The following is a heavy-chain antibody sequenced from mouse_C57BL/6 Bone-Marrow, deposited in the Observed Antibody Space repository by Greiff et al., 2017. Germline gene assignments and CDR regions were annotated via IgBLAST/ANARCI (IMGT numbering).Heavy chain of an antibody. CDR1: GYTFTDYY. J-gene: IGHJ3*01. V-gene: IGHV1-26*01. Sequence: VQLQQSGPELVKPGASVKISCKASGYTFTDYYMNWVKQSHGKSLEWIGDINPNNGGTSYNQKFKGKATLTVDESSSTAYMELRSLTSEDSAVYYCAREEGSIRAYWGQGTLVTVSA. D-gene: IGHD2-3*01. CDR3: AREEGSIRAY. CDR2: INPNNGGT.